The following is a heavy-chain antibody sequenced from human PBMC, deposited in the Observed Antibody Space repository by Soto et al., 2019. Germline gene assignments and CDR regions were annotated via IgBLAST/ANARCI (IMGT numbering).Heavy chain of an antibody. V-gene: IGHV3-30-3*01. D-gene: IGHD6-13*01. CDR1: GFTFSSYA. CDR3: ARGYSIRSEKLSMDV. CDR2: ISYDGSNK. J-gene: IGHJ6*02. Sequence: GGSLRLSCAASGFTFSSYAMHWVRQAPGKGLEWVAVISYDGSNKYYADSVKGRFTISRDNSKNTLYLQMNSLRAEDTAVYYCARGYSIRSEKLSMDVWGQGTTVTVSS.